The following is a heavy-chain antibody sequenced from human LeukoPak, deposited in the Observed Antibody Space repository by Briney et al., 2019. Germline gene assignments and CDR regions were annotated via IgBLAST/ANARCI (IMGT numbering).Heavy chain of an antibody. CDR3: ARGLDTAIGY. D-gene: IGHD5-18*01. Sequence: SQTLSLTCTVSGGSITSGVSYWSWIRQHPGTGLEWLGRTYYRSKWNYDNADSVKSRILIKSDTSKNQLSLQLNSVTPEDTAVYYCARGLDTAIGYWGQGILVTVSS. CDR1: GGSITSGVSY. J-gene: IGHJ4*02. CDR2: TYYRSKWNY. V-gene: IGHV6-1*01.